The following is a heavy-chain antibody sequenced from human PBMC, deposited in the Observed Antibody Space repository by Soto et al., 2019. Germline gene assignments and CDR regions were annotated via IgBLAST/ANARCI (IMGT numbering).Heavy chain of an antibody. CDR2: ISGSGGST. CDR3: AKVRGYYYYMDV. V-gene: IGHV3-23*01. D-gene: IGHD1-26*01. Sequence: EVQLLESGGGLVQPGGSLRLSCAASGFTFSSYAMSWVRQAPGKGLEWVSAISGSGGSTYYADSVKGRFTISRDNSKNTLYMQMNSLRAEDTAVYYCAKVRGYYYYMDVWGKGTTVTVSS. J-gene: IGHJ6*03. CDR1: GFTFSSYA.